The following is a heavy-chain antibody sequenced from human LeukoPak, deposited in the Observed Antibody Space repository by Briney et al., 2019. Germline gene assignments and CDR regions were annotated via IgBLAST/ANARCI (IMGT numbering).Heavy chain of an antibody. J-gene: IGHJ4*02. D-gene: IGHD3-16*01. CDR3: TGGHTRFYFDY. V-gene: IGHV3-49*04. CDR1: GFTFGDYA. Sequence: GGSLRLSCTASGFTFGDYAMSWVRQAPGKGLEWVGFIRSKAYGGTTEYAASVKGRFTISRDDSKSIAYLQMNSLKTEDTAVYYCTGGHTRFYFDYWGQGTLVTVSS. CDR2: IRSKAYGGTT.